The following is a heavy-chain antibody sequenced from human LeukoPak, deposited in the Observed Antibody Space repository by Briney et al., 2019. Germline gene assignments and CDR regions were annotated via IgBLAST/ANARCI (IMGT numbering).Heavy chain of an antibody. CDR1: GFTFSTYG. CDR3: ARGSYGSGNYYNVVY. Sequence: AGGSLRLSCAASGFTFSTYGMHWVRQAQGKRLERVSLTWYDGSNKNYADSVKGRFTISRDNSKNTLYLQMNSLRGEDTAVYYCARGSYGSGNYYNVVYWGQGTLVTVSS. V-gene: IGHV3-33*01. CDR2: TWYDGSNK. J-gene: IGHJ4*02. D-gene: IGHD3-10*01.